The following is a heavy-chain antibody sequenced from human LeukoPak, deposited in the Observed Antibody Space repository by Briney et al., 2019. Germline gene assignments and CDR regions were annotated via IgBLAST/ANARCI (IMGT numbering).Heavy chain of an antibody. CDR1: GFTFSSYW. Sequence: PGGSLRLSCAASGFTFSSYWMNWARQVPGKGLEWVASVKPDGSDNFYVDSVEGRFTISRDNARYSLFLQMNSLRVEDTAVYYCVRENQLRCWGQGTLVSVSS. D-gene: IGHD5-12*01. J-gene: IGHJ4*02. V-gene: IGHV3-7*01. CDR3: VRENQLRC. CDR2: VKPDGSDN.